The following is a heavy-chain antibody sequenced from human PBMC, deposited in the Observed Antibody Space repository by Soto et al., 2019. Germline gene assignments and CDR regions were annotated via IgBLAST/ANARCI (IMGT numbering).Heavy chain of an antibody. Sequence: NPGGSLRLSCAASGFTFSSYSMNWVRQAPGKGLEWVSSISSSSSYIYYADSVKGRFTISRDNAKNSLYLQMNSLRAEDTAVYYCARDRGGATPVLDIWGQGTMVTVSS. V-gene: IGHV3-21*01. J-gene: IGHJ3*02. CDR3: ARDRGGATPVLDI. CDR1: GFTFSSYS. CDR2: ISSSSSYI. D-gene: IGHD1-26*01.